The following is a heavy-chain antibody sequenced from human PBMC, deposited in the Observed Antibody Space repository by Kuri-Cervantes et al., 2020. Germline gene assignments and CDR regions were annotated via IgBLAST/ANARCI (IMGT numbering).Heavy chain of an antibody. CDR1: GFTFSSYE. D-gene: IGHD6-13*01. J-gene: IGHJ6*03. CDR3: ARYSSSWYGHYYYYYMDV. V-gene: IGHV3-48*03. CDR2: ISSSGSTI. Sequence: GESLKISCAASGFTFSSYEMNWVRQAPGKGLEWVSYISSSGSTIYYADSVKGRFTISRDNAKNPLYLQMNSLRAEDTAVYYCARYSSSWYGHYYYYYMDVWGKGTTVTVSS.